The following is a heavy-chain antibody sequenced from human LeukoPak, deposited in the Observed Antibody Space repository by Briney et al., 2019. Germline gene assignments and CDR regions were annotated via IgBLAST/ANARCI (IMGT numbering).Heavy chain of an antibody. CDR3: ARDRSNWHSAEYFQH. CDR1: GFTLSDYW. J-gene: IGHJ1*01. Sequence: GGSLRHSCAASGFTLSDYWMYWLRQAPGKRLVCVSRLSADGTNTRHADPVKGRFTISRDNAKNTLYLQMNSLRAEDTAVYYCARDRSNWHSAEYFQHWGQGTLVTVCS. V-gene: IGHV3-74*01. D-gene: IGHD1-7*01. CDR2: LSADGTNT.